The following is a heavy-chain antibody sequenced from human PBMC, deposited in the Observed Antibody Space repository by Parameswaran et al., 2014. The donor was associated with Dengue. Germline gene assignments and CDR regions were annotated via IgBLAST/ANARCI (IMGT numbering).Heavy chain of an antibody. CDR2: ISSSSSYI. D-gene: IGHD3-16*01. J-gene: IGHJ3*02. Sequence: WIRQPPGKGLEWVSSISSSSSYIYYADSVKGRFTISRDNAKNSLYLQMNSLRAEDTAVYYCARVNYDGNAFDIWGQGTMVTVSS. V-gene: IGHV3-21*01. CDR3: ARVNYDGNAFDI.